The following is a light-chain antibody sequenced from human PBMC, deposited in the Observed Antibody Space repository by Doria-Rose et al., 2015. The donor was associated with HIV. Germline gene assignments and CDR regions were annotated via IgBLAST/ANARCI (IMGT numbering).Light chain of an antibody. J-gene: IGKJ1*01. CDR3: HQYGTSWT. CDR2: DGS. V-gene: IGKV3-20*01. Sequence: TQSPGTLSLSPGERATLSCRASQSFSSTYLAWYMQTPVQAPSLLIYDGSTRATGIPDRFSASGSGTDFTLTINRLEPEDFALYYCHQYGTSWTFGQGTKVEI. CDR1: QSFSSTY.